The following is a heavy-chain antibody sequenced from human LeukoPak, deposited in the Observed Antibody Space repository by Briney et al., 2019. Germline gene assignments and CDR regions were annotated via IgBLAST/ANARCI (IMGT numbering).Heavy chain of an antibody. CDR1: GGSISSYY. Sequence: SETLSLTCTVSGGSISSYYWSWIRQPPGKGLEWIGYIYYSGSTNYNPSLKSRVTISVDTSKNQFSLKLSSVTAADTAVYYCARVGGGGSHPGAFDIRGQGTMVTVSS. D-gene: IGHD1-26*01. J-gene: IGHJ3*02. CDR2: IYYSGST. V-gene: IGHV4-59*01. CDR3: ARVGGGGSHPGAFDI.